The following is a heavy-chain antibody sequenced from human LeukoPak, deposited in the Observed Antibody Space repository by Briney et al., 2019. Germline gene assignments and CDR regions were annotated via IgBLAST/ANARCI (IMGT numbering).Heavy chain of an antibody. CDR1: GGSISSGDYY. CDR3: ARGPLTIEYSAMDV. V-gene: IGHV4-30-4*01. CDR2: IYYSGST. D-gene: IGHD6-6*01. Sequence: SQTLSLTCTVSGGSISSGDYYWSWIRQPPGKGLEWIGYIYYSGSTYYNPSLKSRVTISVDTSKNQFSLKLSSVTAADTAVYYCARGPLTIEYSAMDVWAKGPRSPSP. J-gene: IGHJ6*02.